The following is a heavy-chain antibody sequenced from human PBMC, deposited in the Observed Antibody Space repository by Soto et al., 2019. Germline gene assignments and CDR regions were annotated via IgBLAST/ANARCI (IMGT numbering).Heavy chain of an antibody. V-gene: IGHV3-7*05. CDR2: IKQDGGAK. D-gene: IGHD4-17*01. Sequence: EVHLVESGGGLVQPGGSLRLSCAASGFTFSNYWMTWGRQAPGKGLEWVANIKQDGGAKYYVDSVKGRFTISRDNAKNSLYLQMSSLRAEATAVYYCAKAIYGGNSDFGYWGQGTLVTVSS. CDR3: AKAIYGGNSDFGY. CDR1: GFTFSNYW. J-gene: IGHJ4*02.